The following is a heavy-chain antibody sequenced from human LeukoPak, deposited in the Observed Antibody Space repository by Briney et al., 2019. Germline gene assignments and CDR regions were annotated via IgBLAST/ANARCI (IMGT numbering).Heavy chain of an antibody. CDR1: GFTFSSYA. V-gene: IGHV3-23*01. CDR2: ISGSGGHT. Sequence: GGSLRLSCAASGFTFSSYAMSWVRQAPGKGLEWVSLISGSGGHTYYADSVRGRFTISRDNSKNTLYLQMNSLRAEDTAVYYCAARTVPGGAFDIWGQGTMVTVTS. D-gene: IGHD4-23*01. CDR3: AARTVPGGAFDI. J-gene: IGHJ3*02.